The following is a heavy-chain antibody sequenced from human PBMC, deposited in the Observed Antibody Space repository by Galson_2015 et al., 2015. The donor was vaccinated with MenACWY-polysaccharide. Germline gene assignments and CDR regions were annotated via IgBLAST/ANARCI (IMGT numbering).Heavy chain of an antibody. Sequence: SLRLSCAASGFIFSSRSMNWVRQAPGRGLEWISYISSSSTSINYADSVKGRFTISRDNAKNSLYLQMNSLRDEDTAVYYCAKSMTILDYWGQGTLVTVSS. CDR1: GFIFSSRS. CDR3: AKSMTILDY. V-gene: IGHV3-48*02. J-gene: IGHJ4*02. D-gene: IGHD4/OR15-4a*01. CDR2: ISSSSTSI.